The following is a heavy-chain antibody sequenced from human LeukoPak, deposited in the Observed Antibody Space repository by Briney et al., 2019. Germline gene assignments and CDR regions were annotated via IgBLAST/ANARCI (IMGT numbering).Heavy chain of an antibody. J-gene: IGHJ4*02. CDR2: INPYSGGT. V-gene: IGHV1-2*02. D-gene: IGHD2-15*01. CDR1: GYTFTGYY. CDR3: ARGYLGYCSGGSCYPDY. Sequence: ASVKVSCKASGYTFTGYYMHWVRQAPGQGLEWMGWINPYSGGTNYAQKFQGRLTMTRDTSISTAYVELSSLRSDDTAVYYCARGYLGYCSGGSCYPDYWGQGTLVTVSS.